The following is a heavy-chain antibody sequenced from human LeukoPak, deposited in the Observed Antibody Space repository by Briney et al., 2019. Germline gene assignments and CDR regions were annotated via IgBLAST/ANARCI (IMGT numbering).Heavy chain of an antibody. CDR3: ARDRPSLYCASTSCALDY. CDR2: ISSSSSYV. D-gene: IGHD2-2*01. J-gene: IGHJ4*02. Sequence: GGSLSLSWAASGFSLSSYSMNWVRQAPGKGLEWVSSISSSSSYVDYADSVTGRFTISRDNGKNSLYLQMDSLTAEDTAVYYCARDRPSLYCASTSCALDYWGQGTQVTVSS. V-gene: IGHV3-21*01. CDR1: GFSLSSYS.